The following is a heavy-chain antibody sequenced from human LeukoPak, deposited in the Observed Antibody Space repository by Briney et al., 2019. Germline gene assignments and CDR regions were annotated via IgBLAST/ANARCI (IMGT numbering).Heavy chain of an antibody. Sequence: SETLSLTCTVSGYSISSGYYWGWIRQPPGKGLEWIGSIYHSGSTYYNPSLKSRVTISVDTSKNQFSLKLSSVTAADTAVYYCARGAMATTSKFDYWGQGTLVTVSS. J-gene: IGHJ4*02. CDR3: ARGAMATTSKFDY. CDR2: IYHSGST. CDR1: GYSISSGYY. D-gene: IGHD5-24*01. V-gene: IGHV4-38-2*02.